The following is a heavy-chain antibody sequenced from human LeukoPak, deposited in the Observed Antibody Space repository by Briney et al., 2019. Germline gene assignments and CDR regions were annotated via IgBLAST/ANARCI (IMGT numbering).Heavy chain of an antibody. Sequence: ASVNVSCKASGYTFTGYYMQWVRQAPGQGLEWMGWINPNSGGTNYAQKFQGRVTMTRDTSISTAYMELSRLRSDDTAVYYCARGRILKRHSAEYFQHWGQGTLVTVSS. J-gene: IGHJ1*01. V-gene: IGHV1-2*02. CDR2: INPNSGGT. D-gene: IGHD1-1*01. CDR3: ARGRILKRHSAEYFQH. CDR1: GYTFTGYY.